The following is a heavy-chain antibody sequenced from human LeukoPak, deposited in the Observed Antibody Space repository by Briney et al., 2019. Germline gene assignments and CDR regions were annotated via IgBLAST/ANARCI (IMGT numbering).Heavy chain of an antibody. CDR1: GFTVSSNY. J-gene: IGHJ4*02. Sequence: GGSLRLSCAASGFTVSSNYMSWVRQAPGKGLEWVSVIYSGGSTYYADSVKGRFTISRDNSKNTLYLQMNSLRAEDTAVYYCASAPPAVAGTRPSYWGQGTLVTVSS. D-gene: IGHD6-19*01. V-gene: IGHV3-66*01. CDR3: ASAPPAVAGTRPSY. CDR2: IYSGGST.